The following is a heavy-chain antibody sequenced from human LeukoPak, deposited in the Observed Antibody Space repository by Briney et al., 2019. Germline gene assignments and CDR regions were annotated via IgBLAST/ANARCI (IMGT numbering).Heavy chain of an antibody. CDR1: GFTFSTYD. D-gene: IGHD2-15*01. V-gene: IGHV3-30*03. Sequence: GGSLRLSCAASGFTFSTYDMHWGRQAPGKGLEWVAVISYDGSDKYYADPVKGRFTISRDNSKNTLYLQMNSLRAEDTAVYYCARGPYSMTSFDFWGQGTLVTVSS. J-gene: IGHJ4*02. CDR2: ISYDGSDK. CDR3: ARGPYSMTSFDF.